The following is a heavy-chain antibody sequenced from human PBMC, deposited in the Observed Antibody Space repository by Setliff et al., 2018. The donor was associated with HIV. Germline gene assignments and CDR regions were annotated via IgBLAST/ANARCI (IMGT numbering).Heavy chain of an antibody. Sequence: GGSLRLSCTSSGFSFGDSAMTWVRQAPGKGLEWVGLIRSQSYGETAEYAPSVKGRFTISRDNSRSITYLQMNSLKTEDTAVYYCTPTDYGGSDYWGQGTLVTVSS. CDR2: IRSQSYGETA. J-gene: IGHJ4*02. CDR3: TPTDYGGSDY. V-gene: IGHV3-49*04. D-gene: IGHD3-10*01. CDR1: GFSFGDSA.